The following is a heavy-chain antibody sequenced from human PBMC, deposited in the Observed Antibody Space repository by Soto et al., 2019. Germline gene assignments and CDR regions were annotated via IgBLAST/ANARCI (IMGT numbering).Heavy chain of an antibody. D-gene: IGHD4-17*01. CDR1: GDSISSTSSY. Sequence: SETLSLTCSVSGDSISSTSSYWGWIRQPPGKGLEWIGSVYYAGNTYYNPSLNSRVTISVDTSKNHFSLKMDSVTAADTAVYYCARTTVTTRPGNWFDPWGQGALVTVSS. CDR2: VYYAGNT. J-gene: IGHJ5*02. CDR3: ARTTVTTRPGNWFDP. V-gene: IGHV4-39*02.